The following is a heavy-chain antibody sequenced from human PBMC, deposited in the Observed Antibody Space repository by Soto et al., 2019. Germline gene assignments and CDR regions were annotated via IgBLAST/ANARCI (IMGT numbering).Heavy chain of an antibody. V-gene: IGHV3-30*18. CDR2: ISYDGSNK. Sequence: QVQPVESGGGVVQPGRSLRLSCAASGFTFSSYDMHWVRQAPGKGLEWVAVISYDGSNKYYADSVKGRFTISRDNSKNTLYLQMNSLRAEDTAVYYCAKETYSGPLDYWGQGTLVTVS. CDR3: AKETYSGPLDY. CDR1: GFTFSSYD. J-gene: IGHJ4*02. D-gene: IGHD2-15*01.